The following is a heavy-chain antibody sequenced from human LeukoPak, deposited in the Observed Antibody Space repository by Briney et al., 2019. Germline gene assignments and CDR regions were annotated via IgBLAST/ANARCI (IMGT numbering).Heavy chain of an antibody. CDR2: ISYSGST. CDR3: ARGLYSSSWYRDDY. J-gene: IGHJ4*02. D-gene: IGHD6-13*01. Sequence: PSETLSLTCTVSGGSIGSYYWSWIRQPPGKGLEWIGYISYSGSTNYSPSLKSRVTISVDTSKNQFSLKLSSVTAADTAVYYCARGLYSSSWYRDDYWGQGTLVTVSS. V-gene: IGHV4-59*01. CDR1: GGSIGSYY.